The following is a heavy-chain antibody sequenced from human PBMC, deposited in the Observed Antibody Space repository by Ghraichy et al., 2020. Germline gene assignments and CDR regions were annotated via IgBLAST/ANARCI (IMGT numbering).Heavy chain of an antibody. D-gene: IGHD6-19*01. CDR1: GFTFSSYA. CDR3: AKPPSSGWLIDAFDI. V-gene: IGHV3-23*01. Sequence: GGSLRLSCAASGFTFSSYAMSWVRQAPGKGLEWVSAISGSGGSTYYADSVKGRFTISRDNSKNTLYLQMNSLRAEETAVYYCAKPPSSGWLIDAFDIWGQGTMVTVSS. CDR2: ISGSGGST. J-gene: IGHJ3*02.